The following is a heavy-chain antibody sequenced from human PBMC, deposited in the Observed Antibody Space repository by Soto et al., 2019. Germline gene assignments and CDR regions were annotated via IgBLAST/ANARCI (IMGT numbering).Heavy chain of an antibody. V-gene: IGHV1-18*01. CDR1: GYTFTSYG. Sequence: ASVKVSCKASGYTFTSYGISWVRQAPGQGLEWMGWISAYNGNTNYAQKLQGRVTMTTDTSTSTAYMELRSLRSDDTAVYYCARTGGYAILTGYYHWFDPWGPGTLVTVSS. CDR2: ISAYNGNT. CDR3: ARTGGYAILTGYYHWFDP. D-gene: IGHD3-9*01. J-gene: IGHJ5*02.